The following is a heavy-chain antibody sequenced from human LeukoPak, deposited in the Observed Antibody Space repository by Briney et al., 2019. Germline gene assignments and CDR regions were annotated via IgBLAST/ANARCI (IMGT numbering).Heavy chain of an antibody. V-gene: IGHV3-23*01. D-gene: IGHD6-19*01. CDR3: ARDGAVAFAPYYYYMDV. J-gene: IGHJ6*03. CDR2: ISGSGGST. Sequence: PGGSLRLSCAASEFTFNNYGMNWVRQAPGKGLEWVSGISGSGGSTYSADSVKGRFIISRDNSKNMLYLQMNSLRAEDTAVYYCARDGAVAFAPYYYYMDVWGKGTTVTVSS. CDR1: EFTFNNYG.